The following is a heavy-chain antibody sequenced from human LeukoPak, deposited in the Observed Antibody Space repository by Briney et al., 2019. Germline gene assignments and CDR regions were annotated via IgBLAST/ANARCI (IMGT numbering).Heavy chain of an antibody. Sequence: SSSSYYWGWIRQPPGKGLEWMGIIYPGDSDTRYSPSFQGQVTISADKSISTAYLQWSSLKASDTAMYYCAIRQPPGYWGQGTLVTVSS. J-gene: IGHJ4*02. CDR3: AIRQPPGY. D-gene: IGHD3-10*01. CDR1: SSSSYY. CDR2: IYPGDSDT. V-gene: IGHV5-51*01.